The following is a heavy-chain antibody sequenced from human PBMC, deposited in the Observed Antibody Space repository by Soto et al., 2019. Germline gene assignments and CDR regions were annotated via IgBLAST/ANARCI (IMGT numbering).Heavy chain of an antibody. J-gene: IGHJ6*02. Sequence: QVQLVQSGAEVKKPGSSVKVSCKASGGTFSSYAISWVRQAPGQGLEWMGGIIPIFGTANYAQKFQGRVPITADXSTITXXMELSSLRSEDTAVYYCAREEVDRGLRFPMVGMDVWGQGTTVTVSS. D-gene: IGHD4-17*01. V-gene: IGHV1-69*12. CDR3: AREEVDRGLRFPMVGMDV. CDR2: IIPIFGTA. CDR1: GGTFSSYA.